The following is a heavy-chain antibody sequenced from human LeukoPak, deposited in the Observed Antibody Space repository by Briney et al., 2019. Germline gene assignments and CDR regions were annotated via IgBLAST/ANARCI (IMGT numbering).Heavy chain of an antibody. CDR1: GFTFSSYW. Sequence: PGGSLRLSCAASGFTFSSYWMSWVRQAPGKGLEWVANIKQDGSEKYYVDSVKGRFTISRDNAKNSLYLQMNRLRAEDTAIYYCARVMRWSSGETIPYYAMDVWGQGTTVTVSS. CDR2: IKQDGSEK. J-gene: IGHJ6*02. CDR3: ARVMRWSSGETIPYYAMDV. V-gene: IGHV3-7*03. D-gene: IGHD2-15*01.